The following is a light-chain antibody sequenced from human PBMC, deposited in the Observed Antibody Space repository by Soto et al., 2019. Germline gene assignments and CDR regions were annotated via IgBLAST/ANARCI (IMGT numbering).Light chain of an antibody. J-gene: IGKJ1*01. CDR1: QSVSSSY. CDR3: QQYGSSSWT. CDR2: GAS. Sequence: DIVLTQSPGTLSLSPGERATLSCRASQSVSSSYLAWYQQKPGQAPRLLIYGASTRASGIPDRFSGSGSETDFTLTISRLEPEDFAVYYCQQYGSSSWTFGQGTKVDIK. V-gene: IGKV3-20*01.